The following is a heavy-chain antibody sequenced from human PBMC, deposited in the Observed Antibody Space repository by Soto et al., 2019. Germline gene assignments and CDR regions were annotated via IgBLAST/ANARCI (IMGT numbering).Heavy chain of an antibody. V-gene: IGHV4-31*03. D-gene: IGHD6-13*01. CDR2: IYYSGST. CDR3: ARVFSDSSSFFDP. CDR1: GGSISSGNYY. J-gene: IGHJ5*02. Sequence: QVQLQESGPGLVKPSQTLSLTYTVSGGSISSGNYYWSWIRQHPGKGLEWIGYIYYSGSTSYNPSLKSRVTISVDTSKNHFSLKLSSVTAADTAVYYCARVFSDSSSFFDPWGQGTLVTVSS.